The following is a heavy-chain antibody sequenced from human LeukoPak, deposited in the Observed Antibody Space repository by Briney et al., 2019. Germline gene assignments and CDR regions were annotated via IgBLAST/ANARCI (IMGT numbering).Heavy chain of an antibody. Sequence: SVKVSCKASGGTFSSYAISWVRQAPGQGLEWMGRIIPIFGTANYAQKFQGRVTITTDESTSTAYMELSSLRSEDTAVYYCARLDTATDAFDIWGQGTMVTVSS. D-gene: IGHD3-9*01. CDR3: ARLDTATDAFDI. J-gene: IGHJ3*02. CDR2: IIPIFGTA. V-gene: IGHV1-69*05. CDR1: GGTFSSYA.